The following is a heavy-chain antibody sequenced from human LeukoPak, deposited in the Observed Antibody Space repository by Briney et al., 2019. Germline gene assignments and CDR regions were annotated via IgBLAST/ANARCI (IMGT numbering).Heavy chain of an antibody. CDR2: IIPMLGMA. J-gene: IGHJ6*02. V-gene: IGHV1-69*02. CDR1: GYTFTGYF. D-gene: IGHD2-2*01. CDR3: ARVGSPSPDWGSYNYGMDV. Sequence: SVKVSCKASGYTFTGYFMHWVRQAPGQGLEWMGRIIPMLGMANYAQKFQGRVTITADKSTSTAYMDLSSLRSEDTAMYYCARVGSPSPDWGSYNYGMDVWGQGTTVTVSS.